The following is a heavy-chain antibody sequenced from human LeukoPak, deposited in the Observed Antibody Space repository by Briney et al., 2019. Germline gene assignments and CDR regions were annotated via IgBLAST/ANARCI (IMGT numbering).Heavy chain of an antibody. D-gene: IGHD4-17*01. V-gene: IGHV4-34*01. J-gene: IGHJ4*02. Sequence: SETLSLTCAVYGGSFSGYYWSWIRQPPGKGLEWIGEINHSGSTNYSPSLKSRVTISVDTSKNQFSLKLSSVTAADTAVYYCARIATVTTFVFDYWGQGTLVTVSS. CDR3: ARIATVTTFVFDY. CDR1: GGSFSGYY. CDR2: INHSGST.